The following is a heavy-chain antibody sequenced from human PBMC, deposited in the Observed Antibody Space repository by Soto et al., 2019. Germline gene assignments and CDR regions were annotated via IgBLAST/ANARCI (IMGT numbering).Heavy chain of an antibody. Sequence: GGSLRLSCAASGVTVSTNYMNWVRQAPGKGLEWVSVIYSGGSTYYADSVTGRFTISRDNSKNTLYLQMNSLRVEDTAVYYCARDLDDFDIWGQGTRVTVSS. CDR1: GVTVSTNY. V-gene: IGHV3-53*01. J-gene: IGHJ3*02. CDR2: IYSGGST. CDR3: ARDLDDFDI.